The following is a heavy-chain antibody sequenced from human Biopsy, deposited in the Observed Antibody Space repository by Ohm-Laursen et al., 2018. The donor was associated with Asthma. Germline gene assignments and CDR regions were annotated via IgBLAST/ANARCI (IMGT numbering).Heavy chain of an antibody. V-gene: IGHV3-9*01. D-gene: IGHD3-22*01. CDR3: AKVRSDWVITESFDY. CDR1: GFTFSSFA. J-gene: IGHJ4*02. CDR2: ISWNSATI. Sequence: PLRLSCAASGFTFSSFAMSWVRQAPGKGLEWVSGISWNSATIGYADSVEGRFTISRDNAKNSVFLHMDSLRPEDTAFYYCAKVRSDWVITESFDYWGQGVLVTVSS.